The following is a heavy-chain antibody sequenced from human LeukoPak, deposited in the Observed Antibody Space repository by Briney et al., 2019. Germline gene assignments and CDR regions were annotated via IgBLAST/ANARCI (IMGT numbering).Heavy chain of an antibody. CDR3: ARDRAVAGRGQTFAEYFQH. CDR2: ISSSSSYI. CDR1: GFTFSSYS. V-gene: IGHV3-21*01. D-gene: IGHD6-19*01. Sequence: GGSLRLSCAASGFTFSSYSMNWVRQAPGKGLEWVSSISSSSSYIYYADSVKGRFTISRDNAKNSLYLQMNSLRAEDTAVYYCARDRAVAGRGQTFAEYFQHWGQGTLVTVSP. J-gene: IGHJ1*01.